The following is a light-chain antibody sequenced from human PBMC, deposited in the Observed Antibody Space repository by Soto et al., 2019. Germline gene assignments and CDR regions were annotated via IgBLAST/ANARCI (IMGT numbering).Light chain of an antibody. V-gene: IGLV2-14*01. CDR3: SSYTSSSTGVV. CDR2: EVS. J-gene: IGLJ2*01. CDR1: SSDVGGYNY. Sequence: QSALTQPASVSGSPGQSITISCTGTSSDVGGYNYVSWYQQHPGKAPKLMIYEVSNRPSGVSNRFSGSKSGNTASLTISGLQAEDEAAYYCSSYTSSSTGVVFGGGTQLTVL.